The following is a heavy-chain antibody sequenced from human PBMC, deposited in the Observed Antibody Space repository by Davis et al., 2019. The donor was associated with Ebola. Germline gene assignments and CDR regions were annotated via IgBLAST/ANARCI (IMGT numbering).Heavy chain of an antibody. Sequence: SETLSLTCTVSGDSIATNDYYWTWIRQLPDKGLEWIGFIHYRGATYYNPSLKRRLNMSVDKSKNQFFLKMTSVTAADTATYYCARDAGGYCSVTTCQPLEAWGQGSLVTVSS. J-gene: IGHJ5*02. CDR3: ARDAGGYCSVTTCQPLEA. V-gene: IGHV4-31*03. CDR1: GDSIATNDYY. CDR2: IHYRGAT. D-gene: IGHD2-15*01.